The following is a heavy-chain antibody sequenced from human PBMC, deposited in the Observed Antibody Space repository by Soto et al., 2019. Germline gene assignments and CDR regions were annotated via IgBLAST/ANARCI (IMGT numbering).Heavy chain of an antibody. Sequence: GGSLRLSCAASGFTFSSYAMSWVRQAPGKGLEWVSAISGSGGSTYYADSVKGRFTISRDNSKNTLYLQMNSLRAEDTAVYYCAKGRAYCGGDYYLVTRTNDYWGQGTLVTVSS. J-gene: IGHJ4*02. CDR2: ISGSGGST. V-gene: IGHV3-23*01. CDR3: AKGRAYCGGDYYLVTRTNDY. CDR1: GFTFSSYA. D-gene: IGHD2-21*02.